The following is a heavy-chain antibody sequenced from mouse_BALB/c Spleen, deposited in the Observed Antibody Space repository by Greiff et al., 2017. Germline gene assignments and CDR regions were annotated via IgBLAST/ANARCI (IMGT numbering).Heavy chain of an antibody. CDR3: ALYYYGSSYGYAMDY. J-gene: IGHJ4*01. D-gene: IGHD1-1*01. CDR1: GYTFTDYA. V-gene: IGHV1-67*01. Sequence: QVQLKESGPELVRPGVSVKISCKGSGYTFTDYAMHWVKQSHAKSLEWIGVISTYYGNTNYNQKFKGKATMTVDKSSSTAYMELARLTSEDSAIYYCALYYYGSSYGYAMDYWGQGTSVTVSS. CDR2: ISTYYGNT.